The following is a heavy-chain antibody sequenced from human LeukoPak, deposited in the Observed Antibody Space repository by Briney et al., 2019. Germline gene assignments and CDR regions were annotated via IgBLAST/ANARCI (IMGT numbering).Heavy chain of an antibody. J-gene: IGHJ5*02. Sequence: GGSLRLSCAASGFTFSSYWMSWLRQAPGKGLEWVANIKQDGGEKYYVDSVKGRFTISRDNAKNSLYLQMNSLRAEDTAVYYCARDNRRKQQYSWFDPWGQGALVTVAS. V-gene: IGHV3-7*03. CDR1: GFTFSSYW. CDR2: IKQDGGEK. CDR3: ARDNRRKQQYSWFDP. D-gene: IGHD1-14*01.